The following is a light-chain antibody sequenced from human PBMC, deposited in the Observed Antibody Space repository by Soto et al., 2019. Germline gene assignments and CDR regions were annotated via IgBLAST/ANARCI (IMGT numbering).Light chain of an antibody. Sequence: QSVLTQPPSVSEAPGKRVTISCTGSSSNIGAGYEAHWYQQVPGTAPKLLIYENNNRPSGVPDRFSGSKSGTSASLAITVLQAEDEAEYYFQSYDSSLRGYVFGTGTKLTVL. CDR2: ENN. CDR1: SSNIGAGYE. V-gene: IGLV1-40*01. CDR3: QSYDSSLRGYV. J-gene: IGLJ1*01.